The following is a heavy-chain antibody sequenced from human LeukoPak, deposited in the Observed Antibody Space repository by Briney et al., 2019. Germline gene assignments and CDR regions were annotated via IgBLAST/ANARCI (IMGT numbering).Heavy chain of an antibody. V-gene: IGHV3-30*02. Sequence: GGSLRLSCAASGFTFSSYGMHWVRQAPGKGLEWVAFIRYDGSNKYYADSVKGRFTISRDNSKSTLYLQMNSLRTEDTAVYYCARDLGVMRYHYGMDVWGQGTTVTVSS. CDR2: IRYDGSNK. J-gene: IGHJ6*02. CDR3: ARDLGVMRYHYGMDV. D-gene: IGHD3-16*01. CDR1: GFTFSSYG.